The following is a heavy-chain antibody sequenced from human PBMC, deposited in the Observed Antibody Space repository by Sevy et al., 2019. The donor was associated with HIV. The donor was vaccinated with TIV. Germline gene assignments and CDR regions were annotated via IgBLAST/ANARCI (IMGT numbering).Heavy chain of an antibody. J-gene: IGHJ3*02. Sequence: GGSLRLSCAASGFTFDDYAMHWVRQAPGKGLEWVSGISGNSGSIGYADSVKDRFTISRDNAKNSLYLQMNSLRAEDTALYYCAKDLYSGSSGRTDAFDIWGQGTMVTVSS. CDR2: ISGNSGSI. V-gene: IGHV3-9*01. CDR3: AKDLYSGSSGRTDAFDI. CDR1: GFTFDDYA. D-gene: IGHD1-26*01.